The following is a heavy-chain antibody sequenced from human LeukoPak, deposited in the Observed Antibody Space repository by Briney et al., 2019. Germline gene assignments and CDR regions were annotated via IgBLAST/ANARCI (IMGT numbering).Heavy chain of an antibody. CDR3: IPMVTPPTYDY. D-gene: IGHD5-18*01. Sequence: ASXKVXCKASGYTFTSYDINWVRQATGQGLEWMGWMNPNSGNTGYAQKFQGRVTMTRNTSISTAYMELSSLRSEDTAVYYCIPMVTPPTYDYWGQGTLVTVSS. V-gene: IGHV1-8*01. CDR2: MNPNSGNT. J-gene: IGHJ4*02. CDR1: GYTFTSYD.